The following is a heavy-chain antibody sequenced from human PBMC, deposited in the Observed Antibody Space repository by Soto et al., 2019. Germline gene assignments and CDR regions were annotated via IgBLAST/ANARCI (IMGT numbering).Heavy chain of an antibody. J-gene: IGHJ3*02. CDR3: ARAYRLRLGELSLLGAFDI. V-gene: IGHV1-18*04. CDR2: ISAYNGNT. Sequence: ASVKVSCKASGYTFTSYGISWVRQAPGQGLEWMGWISAYNGNTNYAQKLQGRVTMNTDTSTSTAYMELRGLRSDDTAVYYCARAYRLRLGELSLLGAFDIWGQGTMVAV. CDR1: GYTFTSYG. D-gene: IGHD3-16*02.